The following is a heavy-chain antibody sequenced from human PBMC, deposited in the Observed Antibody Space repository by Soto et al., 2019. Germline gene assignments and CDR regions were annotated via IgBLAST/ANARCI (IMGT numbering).Heavy chain of an antibody. J-gene: IGHJ4*02. V-gene: IGHV3-48*02. CDR3: ARDKVPPGIAVAGIFDY. Sequence: EVQLVESGGGLVQPGGSLRLSCAASGFTFSSYSMNWVRQAPGKGLEWVSYISSSSSTIYYADSVKGRFTISRDNAKNSLYLQMNSLRDEDTAVYYCARDKVPPGIAVAGIFDYWGQGTLVTVSS. CDR1: GFTFSSYS. D-gene: IGHD6-19*01. CDR2: ISSSSSTI.